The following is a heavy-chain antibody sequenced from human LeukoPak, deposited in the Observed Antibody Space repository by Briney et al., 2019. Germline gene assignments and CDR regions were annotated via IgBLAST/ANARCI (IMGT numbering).Heavy chain of an antibody. V-gene: IGHV3-74*01. CDR3: ARGEVYGSGKTDY. J-gene: IGHJ4*02. CDR2: INSDGSST. D-gene: IGHD3-10*01. Sequence: GSLELSLAAPGFPFSNYWMPWVRPAPGKGLVWVSRINSDGSSTDNADSVKGRFTNSRDNAKNTLCLQMNSLRAEDTAVYYCARGEVYGSGKTDYWGQGTLVTVSS. CDR1: GFPFSNYW.